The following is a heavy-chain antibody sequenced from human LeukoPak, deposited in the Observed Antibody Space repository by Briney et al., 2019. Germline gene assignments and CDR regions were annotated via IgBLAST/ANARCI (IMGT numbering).Heavy chain of an antibody. CDR1: GFTFSDYY. V-gene: IGHV3-11*01. CDR3: AKDPNYGSGTYDY. Sequence: GGSLRLSCAASGFTFSDYYMSWIRQAPGKGLDWVSYISASSSTIYYADSVQGRFTISRDNAKNSLYLQMNSLRAEDTAVYYCAKDPNYGSGTYDYWGQGTLVTVSS. CDR2: ISASSSTI. J-gene: IGHJ4*02. D-gene: IGHD3-10*01.